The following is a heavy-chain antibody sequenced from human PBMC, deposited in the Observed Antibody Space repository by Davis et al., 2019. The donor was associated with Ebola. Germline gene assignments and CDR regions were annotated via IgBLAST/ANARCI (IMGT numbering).Heavy chain of an antibody. J-gene: IGHJ6*02. D-gene: IGHD3-3*01. V-gene: IGHV4-59*01. CDR3: ASTSYYDFWSGYSHYYGMDV. CDR2: IYYSGST. Sequence: PSETLSLTCTVSGGSISSYYWSWIRQPPGKGLEWIGYIYYSGSTNYNPSLKSRVTISVDTSKNQFSLKLSSVTAADTAVYYCASTSYYDFWSGYSHYYGMDVWGQGTTVTVSS. CDR1: GGSISSYY.